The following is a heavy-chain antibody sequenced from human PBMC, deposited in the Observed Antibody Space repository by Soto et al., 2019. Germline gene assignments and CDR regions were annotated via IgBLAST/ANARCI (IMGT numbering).Heavy chain of an antibody. CDR1: GFTFSSYS. CDR3: ARDASEVRGVIIS. Sequence: EGSLRLSCAASGFTFSSYSMNWVRQAPGKGLEWVSSISSSSSYIYYADSVKGRFTISRDNAKNSLYLQMNSLRAEDTAVYYCARDASEVRGVIISWGQGTLVTVSS. J-gene: IGHJ4*02. D-gene: IGHD3-10*01. CDR2: ISSSSSYI. V-gene: IGHV3-21*01.